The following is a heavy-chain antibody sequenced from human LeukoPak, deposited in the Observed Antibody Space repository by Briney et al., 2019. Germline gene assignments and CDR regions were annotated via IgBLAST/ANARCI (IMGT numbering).Heavy chain of an antibody. V-gene: IGHV1-2*06. CDR1: GYTFTGYY. J-gene: IGHJ6*03. D-gene: IGHD3-16*01. CDR2: INPNSGGT. Sequence: EASVKVSCKTSGYTFTGYYMDWVRQAPGQGLEWMGRINPNSGGTNYAQNFQGRVTMTRDTSISTAYMEVSSLRSDDTAVYYCARGGDLNYYYYMDVWGKGTTVTVSS. CDR3: ARGGDLNYYYYMDV.